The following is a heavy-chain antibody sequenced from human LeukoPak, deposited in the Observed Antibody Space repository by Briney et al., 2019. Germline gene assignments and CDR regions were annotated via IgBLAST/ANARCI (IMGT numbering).Heavy chain of an antibody. D-gene: IGHD6-13*01. V-gene: IGHV3-7*01. CDR2: IKQDGSEK. Sequence: PGGSLRLSCAASGFTFSNYWMSWVRQAPGKGLEWVANIKQDGSEKDYVDSMKGRFTISRDNAKNSVYLQVNSLRAEDTAVYHCARIGYRSSSFDYWGQGTLVTVSS. J-gene: IGHJ4*02. CDR3: ARIGYRSSSFDY. CDR1: GFTFSNYW.